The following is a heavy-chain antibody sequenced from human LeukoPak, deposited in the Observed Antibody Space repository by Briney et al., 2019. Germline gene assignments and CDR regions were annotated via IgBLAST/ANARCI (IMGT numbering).Heavy chain of an antibody. J-gene: IGHJ6*03. D-gene: IGHD6-6*01. CDR1: GYTFTSYG. CDR2: ISAYNGNT. Sequence: ASVKVSCKASGYTFTSYGISWVRQAPGQGLEWMGWISAYNGNTNYAQKLQGRVTMTTDTSTSTPYMELRSLRSDDTAVYYCARHQWGDSSSPRSHYMDVWGKGTTVTVSS. V-gene: IGHV1-18*01. CDR3: ARHQWGDSSSPRSHYMDV.